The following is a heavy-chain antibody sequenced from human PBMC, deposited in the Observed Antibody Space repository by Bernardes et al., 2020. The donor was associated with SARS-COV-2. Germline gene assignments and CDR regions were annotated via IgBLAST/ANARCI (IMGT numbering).Heavy chain of an antibody. J-gene: IGHJ6*02. CDR2: IKRDGSET. CDR3: VRSAGMDV. CDR1: GFDFSDYW. Sequence: GGSLRLSCAGSGFDFSDYWMTWVRQAPGKGLEWVANIKRDGSETYYVDSVKGRFTISRDNAKNLVFLQMNSLRAEDPAVFYCVRSAGMDVWGQGTMVTVSS. V-gene: IGHV3-7*03.